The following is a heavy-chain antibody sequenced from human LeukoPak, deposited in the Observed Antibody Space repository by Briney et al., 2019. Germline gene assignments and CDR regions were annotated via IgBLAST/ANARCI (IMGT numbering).Heavy chain of an antibody. CDR1: GGSIRTSSYY. Sequence: TPSETLSLTCTVSGGSIRTSSYYWGSIRLPPGKGLQWIGSIFYSGSTYYNPSLKSRVTISVDTSKNQFSLKLNSLTAADTAIYYCARHESLGAFDIWGQGTMVTVSS. D-gene: IGHD3-16*01. V-gene: IGHV4-39*01. J-gene: IGHJ3*02. CDR2: IFYSGST. CDR3: ARHESLGAFDI.